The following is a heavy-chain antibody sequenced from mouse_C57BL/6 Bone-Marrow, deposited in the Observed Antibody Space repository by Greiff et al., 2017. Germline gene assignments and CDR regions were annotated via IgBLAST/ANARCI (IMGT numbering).Heavy chain of an antibody. J-gene: IGHJ1*03. Sequence: VQLQQSGAELARPGASVKLSCKASGYSFTSYGISWVKQRTGQGLEWIGEIYPRSGNTYYNEKFKGKATLTADKSSSTAYMELRSLTSEDSAVYFCARRVYRSYWYFDVWGTGTTVTVSS. D-gene: IGHD1-1*01. V-gene: IGHV1-81*01. CDR3: ARRVYRSYWYFDV. CDR1: GYSFTSYG. CDR2: IYPRSGNT.